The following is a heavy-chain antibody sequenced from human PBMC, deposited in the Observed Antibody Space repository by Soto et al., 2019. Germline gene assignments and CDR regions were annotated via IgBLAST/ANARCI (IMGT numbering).Heavy chain of an antibody. CDR2: IYPGDSGT. CDR1: GYSFTSYW. D-gene: IGHD3-22*01. V-gene: IGHV5-51*01. CDR3: LRHRQPAMMYLFDY. Sequence: GESLKISCRGSGYSFTSYWIAWVRQMPGRGLEWMGIIYPGDSGTRYSPSFQGQVTISADKSIRTAYLQWSSLKATDTAMYYCLRHRQPAMMYLFDYWGQGSLVTGSS. J-gene: IGHJ4*02.